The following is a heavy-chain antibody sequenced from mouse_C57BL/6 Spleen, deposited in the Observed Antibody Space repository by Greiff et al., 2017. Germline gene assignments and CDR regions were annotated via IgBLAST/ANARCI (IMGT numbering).Heavy chain of an antibody. CDR3: ARYDGSSAY. V-gene: IGHV1-19*01. CDR1: GYTFTDYY. J-gene: IGHJ3*01. CDR2: INPYNGGT. D-gene: IGHD1-1*01. Sequence: VQLQQSGPVLVKPGASVKMSCTASGYTFTDYYMNWVKQTHGKSLEWIGVINPYNGGTSYNQKFKGKATLTVDKSSSTAYMELNSLTSEDSAVYYCARYDGSSAYWGQGTLVTVSA.